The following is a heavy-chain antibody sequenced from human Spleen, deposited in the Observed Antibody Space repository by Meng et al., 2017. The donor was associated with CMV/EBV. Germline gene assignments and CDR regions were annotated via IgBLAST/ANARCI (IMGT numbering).Heavy chain of an antibody. CDR3: ARERGGNSGTDAFDI. D-gene: IGHD4-23*01. J-gene: IGHJ3*02. CDR2: TSYSGST. Sequence: SETLSLTCTVSGGSISSGDYYWSWIRQPPGKGLEWIGYTSYSGSTYYNPSLKSRLTMSVDTSKKQFSLRLISVTPADTAVYYCARERGGNSGTDAFDIWGQGTMVTVSS. CDR1: GGSISSGDYY. V-gene: IGHV4-30-4*08.